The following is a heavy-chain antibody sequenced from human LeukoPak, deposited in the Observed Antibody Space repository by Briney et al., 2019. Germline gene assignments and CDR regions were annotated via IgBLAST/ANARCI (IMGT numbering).Heavy chain of an antibody. CDR3: ARDGDRYCSSTSCYPEGY. CDR1: GYTFTSYG. CDR2: ISAYNGNT. V-gene: IGHV1-18*01. J-gene: IGHJ4*02. Sequence: ASVKVSCKASGYTFTSYGISWVRQAPGQGLEWMGWISAYNGNTNYAQKLQGRVTMTTDTSTSTAYMELRSLRSDDTAVYYCARDGDRYCSSTSCYPEGYWGQGTLVTVSS. D-gene: IGHD2-2*01.